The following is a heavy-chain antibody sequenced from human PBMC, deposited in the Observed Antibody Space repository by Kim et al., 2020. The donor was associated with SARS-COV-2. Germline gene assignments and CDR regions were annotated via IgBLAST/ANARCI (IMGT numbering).Heavy chain of an antibody. D-gene: IGHD1-26*01. V-gene: IGHV1-46*01. Sequence: RQAPGQGLRWMGILNPSDGSTFFAEQFQGRVTVTRDTSTTTVYMELTSLQSDDTAVYYCARTQSGDMDFWGQGTLVTVSS. CDR2: LNPSDGST. CDR3: ARTQSGDMDF. J-gene: IGHJ4*02.